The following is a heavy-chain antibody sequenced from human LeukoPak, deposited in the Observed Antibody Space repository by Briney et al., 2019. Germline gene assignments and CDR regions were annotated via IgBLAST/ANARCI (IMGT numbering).Heavy chain of an antibody. CDR2: ISGSGTI. CDR3: AGGWLPDKNDF. Sequence: PSETLSLTCIVSGGSINSYWSWIRQPAGKGLEWIGRISGSGTITYNPALQSRLTISIDTSKNQFSLKLMSVTAADTAVYYCAGGWLPDKNDFWGQGTLVTVSA. D-gene: IGHD5-24*01. J-gene: IGHJ4*02. CDR1: GGSINSY. V-gene: IGHV4-4*07.